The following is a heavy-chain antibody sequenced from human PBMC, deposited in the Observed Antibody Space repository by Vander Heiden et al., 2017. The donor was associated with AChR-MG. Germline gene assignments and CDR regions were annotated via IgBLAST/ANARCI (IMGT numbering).Heavy chain of an antibody. CDR2: IIPIFGTA. CDR1: GATFSSYA. Sequence: QVQLVQSGAEVKKPGSPVKVSCKASGATFSSYAIGWVRQAPGQGLEWMGGIIPIFGTANYAQKFQGRVTITADESTSTAYMELSSLRSEDTAVYYCARWSGSGQPRTYYYYGMDVWGQGTTVTVSS. CDR3: ARWSGSGQPRTYYYYGMDV. J-gene: IGHJ6*02. D-gene: IGHD2-15*01. V-gene: IGHV1-69*01.